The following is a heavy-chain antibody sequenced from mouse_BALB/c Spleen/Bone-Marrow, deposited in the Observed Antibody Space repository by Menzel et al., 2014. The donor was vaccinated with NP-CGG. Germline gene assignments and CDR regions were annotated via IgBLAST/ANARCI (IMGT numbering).Heavy chain of an antibody. V-gene: IGHV1S29*02. D-gene: IGHD2-10*02. Sequence: EVQLQQSGLELVKPGASVKISCKASGYTFTDYNMHWVKQSHGKSLEWIGYIYPYYGGTGYNQKFKSKATLAVDNSSSTAYMGLRSLTSEDSAVYYCTRREYGNYGYAMDYWGQGTSVTVSS. J-gene: IGHJ4*01. CDR3: TRREYGNYGYAMDY. CDR2: IYPYYGGT. CDR1: GYTFTDYN.